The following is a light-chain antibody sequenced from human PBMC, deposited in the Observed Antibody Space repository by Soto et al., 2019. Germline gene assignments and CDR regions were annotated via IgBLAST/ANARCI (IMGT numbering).Light chain of an antibody. CDR3: QQYDSSPVT. Sequence: ENVLTQSPGTLSLSPGERATLSCRASQSVSSNYLTWYQQKPGQAPRLLIYGASSRATDIPDRFSSSGSGTDFTLTISRLEPEDFAVYYCQQYDSSPVTFGEGTKLEIK. V-gene: IGKV3-20*01. J-gene: IGKJ2*01. CDR2: GAS. CDR1: QSVSSNY.